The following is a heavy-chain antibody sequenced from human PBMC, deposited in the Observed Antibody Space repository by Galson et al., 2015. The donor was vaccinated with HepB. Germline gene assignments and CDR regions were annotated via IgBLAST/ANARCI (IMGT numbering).Heavy chain of an antibody. Sequence: TLSLTCTVSGYAISSGGFYWSWIRQRPGKGLEWLGYISHTGGTYYNPSLGGRLTLSVDRWKNQFSLRLKSLTAADTAIYYCARTEEPITLGGGVLLFDPLGQGTLVIVSS. J-gene: IGHJ5*02. CDR2: ISHTGGT. D-gene: IGHD3-10*01. CDR1: GYAISSGGFY. CDR3: ARTEEPITLGGGVLLFDP. V-gene: IGHV4-31*03.